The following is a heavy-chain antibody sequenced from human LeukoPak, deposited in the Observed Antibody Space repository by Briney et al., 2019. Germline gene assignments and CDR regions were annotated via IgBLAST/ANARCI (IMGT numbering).Heavy chain of an antibody. D-gene: IGHD1-26*01. Sequence: SETLSLTCTVSGGSISSYYWSWIRQPAGKGLEWIGRIYTSGSTNYNPSLKSLVTMSVDTSKNQFSLKLSSVTAADTAVYYCARVGGSYYYYYYMDVWGKGTTVTVSS. CDR2: IYTSGST. CDR3: ARVGGSYYYYYYMDV. J-gene: IGHJ6*03. V-gene: IGHV4-4*07. CDR1: GGSISSYY.